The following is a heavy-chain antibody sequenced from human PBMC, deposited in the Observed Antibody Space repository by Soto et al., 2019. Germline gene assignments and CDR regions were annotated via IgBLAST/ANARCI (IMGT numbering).Heavy chain of an antibody. CDR3: ARHVRNFSIVGAIAYFDY. D-gene: IGHD1-26*01. CDR1: GGSISSSSYY. Sequence: SETLSLTCTVSGGSISSSSYYWGWIRQPPGKGLEWIGSIYYSGSTYYNPSLKSRVTISVDTSKNQFSLKLSSVTAADTAVYYCARHVRNFSIVGAIAYFDYWGQGTLVTVSS. CDR2: IYYSGST. J-gene: IGHJ4*02. V-gene: IGHV4-39*01.